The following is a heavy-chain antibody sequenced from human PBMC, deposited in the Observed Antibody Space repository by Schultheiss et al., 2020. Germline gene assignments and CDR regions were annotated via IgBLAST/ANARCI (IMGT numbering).Heavy chain of an antibody. J-gene: IGHJ4*02. Sequence: GSLRLSYTVSGGSISSGGYSWSWIRQPPGKGLEWIGYIYYSGSTNYNPSLKSRVTISVDTSKNQFSLKLSSVTAADTAVYYCARDVIAVAAIDYWGQGTLVTVSS. CDR3: ARDVIAVAAIDY. CDR1: GGSISSGGYS. D-gene: IGHD6-19*01. V-gene: IGHV4-61*08. CDR2: IYYSGST.